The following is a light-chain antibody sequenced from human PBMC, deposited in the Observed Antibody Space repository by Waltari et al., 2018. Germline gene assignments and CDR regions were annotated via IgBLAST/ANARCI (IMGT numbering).Light chain of an antibody. CDR2: EVY. V-gene: IGLV2-23*02. Sequence: QSALTQPASVSGSPGQSITISCTGTSSDVGSYDLVSWYQHPPGKAPQLMIYEVYKRPSGVSNRFSASKSGNTASLTISGLQAEDEADYYCCSYVGSSTFTFGGGTKLTVL. CDR1: SSDVGSYDL. J-gene: IGLJ2*01. CDR3: CSYVGSSTFT.